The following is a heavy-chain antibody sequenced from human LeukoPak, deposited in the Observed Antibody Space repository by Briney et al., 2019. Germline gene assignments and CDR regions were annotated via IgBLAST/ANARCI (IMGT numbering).Heavy chain of an antibody. J-gene: IGHJ4*02. V-gene: IGHV4-4*07. D-gene: IGHD3-22*01. CDR3: VRELNTYDGSGYYHDY. CDR1: GDSIRNYF. CDR2: IYTSGII. Sequence: SETLSLTCSVSGDSIRNYFWSWIRQPAGKGLEWIGRIYTSGIIDYKPSLRSRVTMSVDTSRNQFSLKLTSVTAADTAVYYCVRELNTYDGSGYYHDYWGQGTLVTVSS.